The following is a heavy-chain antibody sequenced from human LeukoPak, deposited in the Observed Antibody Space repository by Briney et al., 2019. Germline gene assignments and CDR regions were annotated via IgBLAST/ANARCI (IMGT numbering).Heavy chain of an antibody. V-gene: IGHV4-4*02. D-gene: IGHD3-22*01. CDR2: IYHGGST. CDR1: GGSISSSNW. CDR3: AKTMTYYYDTNGYYVADY. J-gene: IGHJ4*02. Sequence: SGTLSLTCTVSGGSISSSNWWRWVRQPPGKGLEWIGNIYHGGSTNYNPSLKSRVTISVDKSKNQFSLKLTSVSAADTAVYYCAKTMTYYYDTNGYYVADYWGQGTLVTVSS.